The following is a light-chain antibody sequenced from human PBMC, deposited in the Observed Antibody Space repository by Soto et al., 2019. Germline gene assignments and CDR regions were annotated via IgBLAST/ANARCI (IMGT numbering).Light chain of an antibody. V-gene: IGLV1-47*01. Sequence: QSGLTQPPSASGTPGQRVIFSCSGKTPSIGSNYVYWYRHLPGTAPQLLIYRNNQRPSGVPDRFSGSKSRTSASLAISGLRSKDEADYYCASWDDSLSGRVFGGGTKLTVL. J-gene: IGLJ3*02. CDR3: ASWDDSLSGRV. CDR1: TPSIGSNY. CDR2: RNN.